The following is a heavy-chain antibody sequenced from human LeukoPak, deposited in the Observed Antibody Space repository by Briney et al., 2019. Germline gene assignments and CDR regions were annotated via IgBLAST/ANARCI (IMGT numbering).Heavy chain of an antibody. CDR1: GFTFSSYS. Sequence: GGSLRLSCAASGFTFSSYSMNWVRQAPGKGLEWVSYISSSSSYIYYADSVKGRSTISRDNAKNSLYLQMNSLRAEDTAVYYCARKLRTDYGSGSYYFDYWGQGNLVTVSS. CDR3: ARKLRTDYGSGSYYFDY. CDR2: ISSSSSYI. V-gene: IGHV3-21*01. J-gene: IGHJ4*02. D-gene: IGHD3-10*01.